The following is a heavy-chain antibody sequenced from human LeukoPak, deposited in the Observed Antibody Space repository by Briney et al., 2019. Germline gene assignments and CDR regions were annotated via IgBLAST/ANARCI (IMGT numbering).Heavy chain of an antibody. Sequence: GASVKVSCKVSGYTLTELSMHWVRQAPGKGLEWMGGFDPEDGETIYAQKFQGRVTMTEDTSTDTAYMELSSLRSEDTAAYYCATDRPYYGSGSYYMTHWGQGTLVTVSS. D-gene: IGHD3-10*01. CDR1: GYTLTELS. J-gene: IGHJ4*02. CDR2: FDPEDGET. V-gene: IGHV1-24*01. CDR3: ATDRPYYGSGSYYMTH.